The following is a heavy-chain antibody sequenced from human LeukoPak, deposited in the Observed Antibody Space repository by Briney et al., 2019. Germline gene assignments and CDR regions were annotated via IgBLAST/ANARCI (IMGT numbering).Heavy chain of an antibody. CDR3: ARDRARVTGLYYFDY. CDR1: GYTFTDYY. Sequence: ASVKVSCKASGYTFTDYYMHWVRQAPGQGLEWMGRINPNSGGANYAQKFQGRVTMTWDTSITTVYMELTRLRSDDAAVYYCARDRARVTGLYYFDYWGQGALVTVSS. D-gene: IGHD2-21*02. CDR2: INPNSGGA. V-gene: IGHV1-2*06. J-gene: IGHJ4*02.